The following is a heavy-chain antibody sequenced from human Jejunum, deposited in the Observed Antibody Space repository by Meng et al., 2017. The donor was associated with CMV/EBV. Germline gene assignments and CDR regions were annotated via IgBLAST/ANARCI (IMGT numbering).Heavy chain of an antibody. CDR2: IHYAWDSQ. CDR1: GFTFSRSG. D-gene: IGHD2/OR15-2a*01. J-gene: IGHJ4*02. CDR3: AKNRDGIDS. V-gene: IGHV3-30*02. Sequence: GRLGGSGGGGVLPGGSLRLSCVTSGFTFSRSGMHWVRQAPGKPLEWVSFIHYAWDSQYYADSVKGRFTISRDDSRNTVYLQMNSLTTEDTAVYYCAKNRDGIDSWGQGTLVTVSS.